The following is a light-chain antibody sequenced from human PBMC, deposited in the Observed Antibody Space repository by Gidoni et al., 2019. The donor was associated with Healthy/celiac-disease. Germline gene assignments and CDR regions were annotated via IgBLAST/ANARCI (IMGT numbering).Light chain of an antibody. Sequence: QSALTQPASVSGSPGQSITISCTGTSSDVGGYNYVSWYQQHQGKAPTLMIYEVSTRPSGVSNRFSGSKSGNTDSLTISGRQDEDEADYYCSSYTSSSTLEVFGGGTKLTVL. J-gene: IGLJ2*01. CDR3: SSYTSSSTLEV. CDR1: SSDVGGYNY. V-gene: IGLV2-14*01. CDR2: EVS.